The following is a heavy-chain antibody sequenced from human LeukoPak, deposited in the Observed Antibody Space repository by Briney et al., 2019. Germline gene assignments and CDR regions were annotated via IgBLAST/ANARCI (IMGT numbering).Heavy chain of an antibody. CDR3: GGSGGGYSYDCFDP. V-gene: IGHV1-2*06. J-gene: IGHJ5*02. D-gene: IGHD5-18*01. CDR1: GDTFTGYN. CDR2: INPNRGGT. Sequence: ASVKVSCKGSGDTFTGYNMHWVRQAPGQGLEWMGRINPNRGGTNYAQKFQGRVTMTRATSTSTAYMELSRLRSDDTAVYYCGGSGGGYSYDCFDPWGQGTLVTVSS.